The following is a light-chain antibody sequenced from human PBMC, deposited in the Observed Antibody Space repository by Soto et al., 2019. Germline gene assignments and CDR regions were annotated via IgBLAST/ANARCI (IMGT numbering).Light chain of an antibody. V-gene: IGLV1-40*01. CDR3: QSYASSLSAYV. Sequence: QSVLTQPPSVSGAPVQRVTISCTGSRSNIGAGFDVHWYQQLPGTAPKLLVYGNSNRPSGVPDRFSGSKSGTSASLAVTGLQAEDEADYYCQSYASSLSAYVFGTGTKLTVL. CDR2: GNS. CDR1: RSNIGAGFD. J-gene: IGLJ1*01.